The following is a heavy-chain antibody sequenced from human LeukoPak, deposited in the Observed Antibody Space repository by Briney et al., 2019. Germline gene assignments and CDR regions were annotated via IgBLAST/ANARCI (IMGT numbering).Heavy chain of an antibody. V-gene: IGHV3-74*01. CDR1: GFTFSSYW. J-gene: IGHJ4*02. Sequence: GGSLRPSCAASGFTFSSYWMHWVRQAPGKGLVWVSRINMDGSSTYYADSVKGRFTISRDTAKNTLYLQMTSLRPEDTAVYFCAREGTGDYLDYWGQGTRVTVSS. CDR2: INMDGSST. D-gene: IGHD7-27*01. CDR3: AREGTGDYLDY.